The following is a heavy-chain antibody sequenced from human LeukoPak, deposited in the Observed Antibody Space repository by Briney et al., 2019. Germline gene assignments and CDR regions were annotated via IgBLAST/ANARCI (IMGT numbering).Heavy chain of an antibody. CDR2: IKRNTGGGTT. CDR1: GFTFSNAW. V-gene: IGHV3-15*01. Sequence: GGSLRLSCAASGFTFSNAWMNWVRQAPGKGLEWLGRIKRNTGGGTTDYAAPVKGRFTISRDDSKNTLYLQINSLKTEDTAVYYCATDFTVGATLDYWGQGTLVTVSS. D-gene: IGHD1-26*01. J-gene: IGHJ4*02. CDR3: ATDFTVGATLDY.